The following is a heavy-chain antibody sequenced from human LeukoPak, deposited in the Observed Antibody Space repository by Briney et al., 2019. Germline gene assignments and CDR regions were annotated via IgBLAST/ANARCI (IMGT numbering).Heavy chain of an antibody. J-gene: IGHJ4*02. CDR3: ARANVLTGTDY. D-gene: IGHD3-9*01. CDR2: IYHSGST. CDR1: GGSISSSNW. V-gene: IGHV4-4*02. Sequence: SETLSLTCAVSGGSISSSNWWSWVRQPPGKGLEWIGEIYHSGSTNYNPSLKSRVTISVDTSKNQFSLKLSSVTAADTAVYYCARANVLTGTDYWGQGSLVTVSS.